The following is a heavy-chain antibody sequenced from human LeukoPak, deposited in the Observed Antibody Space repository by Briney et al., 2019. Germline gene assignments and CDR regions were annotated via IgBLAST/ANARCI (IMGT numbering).Heavy chain of an antibody. CDR2: INHSGST. CDR1: GYSISSGYY. D-gene: IGHD3-22*01. Sequence: SETLSLTCTVSGYSISSGYYWGWIRQPPGKGLEWIGEINHSGSTNYNPSLKSRVTISVDTSKNQFSLKLSSVTAADTAVYYCARKTMYYYDSSGYSPFDSWGQGTLVTVSS. V-gene: IGHV4-38-2*02. J-gene: IGHJ4*02. CDR3: ARKTMYYYDSSGYSPFDS.